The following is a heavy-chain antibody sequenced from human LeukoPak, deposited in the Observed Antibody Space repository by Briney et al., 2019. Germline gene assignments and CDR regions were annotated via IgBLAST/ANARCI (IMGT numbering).Heavy chain of an antibody. CDR2: IYHSGST. J-gene: IGHJ4*02. Sequence: SETLSLTCTVSGYSISSGYYWGWIRQPPGKGLEWIGSIYHSGSTYYNPSLKSRVTISVDTSKNQFSLKLSSVTAADTAVYYCASGLRYFDLYYWGQGTLVTVSS. CDR1: GYSISSGYY. D-gene: IGHD3-9*01. CDR3: ASGLRYFDLYY. V-gene: IGHV4-38-2*02.